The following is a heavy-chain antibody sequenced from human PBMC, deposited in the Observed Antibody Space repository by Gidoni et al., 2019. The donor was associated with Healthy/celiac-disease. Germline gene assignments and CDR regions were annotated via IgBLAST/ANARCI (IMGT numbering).Heavy chain of an antibody. J-gene: IGHJ4*02. CDR1: GFTFSSSA. CDR2: SSVSGGST. Sequence: EVQLLESGGGLVQPGGSLRLSCAASGFTFSSSAMCWVRQAPGKGLEWVSASSVSGGSTYYADSVKGRFTISRDNSKNTLYLQMNSLRAEDTAVYYCAKDYGDYFRPDYFDYWGQGTLVTVSS. V-gene: IGHV3-23*01. CDR3: AKDYGDYFRPDYFDY. D-gene: IGHD4-17*01.